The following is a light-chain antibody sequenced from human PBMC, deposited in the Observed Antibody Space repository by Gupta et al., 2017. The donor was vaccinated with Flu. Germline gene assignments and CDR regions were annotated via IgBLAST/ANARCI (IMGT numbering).Light chain of an antibody. CDR1: SSDVGAYNY. Sequence: QSALTQPPSASGPPRQSVAISCTGTSSDVGAYNYVSWYQQHPGKAPKLNIYEVSNRPAGFPDRVSGSESGITASLTVSGPRAEDEADDYCGSYSGSSPGSNSLYVFGTGTKVTVL. J-gene: IGLJ1*01. CDR3: GSYSGSSPGSNSLYV. CDR2: EVS. V-gene: IGLV2-8*01.